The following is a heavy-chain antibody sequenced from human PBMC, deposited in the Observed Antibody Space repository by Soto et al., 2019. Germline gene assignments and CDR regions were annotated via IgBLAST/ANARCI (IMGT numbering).Heavy chain of an antibody. V-gene: IGHV4-28*01. D-gene: IGHD7-27*01. J-gene: IGHJ4*02. CDR1: GYSISSSNW. CDR3: ARIRGDQNNGFDY. Sequence: NPSETLSLTCAVSGYSISSSNWWGWIRQPPGKGLEWIGYIYYSGSTYYNPSLKSRVTMSVDTSKNQFSLKLSSVTAVDTAVYYCARIRGDQNNGFDYWGQGTLVTVSS. CDR2: IYYSGST.